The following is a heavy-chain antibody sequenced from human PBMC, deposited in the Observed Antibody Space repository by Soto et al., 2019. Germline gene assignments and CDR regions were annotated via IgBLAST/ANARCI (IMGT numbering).Heavy chain of an antibody. CDR1: GFTFSSYR. CDR2: IKQDGSEK. V-gene: IGHV3-7*04. CDR3: ARVFCGGDCPRYYFEY. Sequence: GGSLRLSCAASGFTFSSYRMSWVRQTPGKGLEWVANIKQDGSEKYYVDSVKGRFTISRDNAKNSVYLQMNSLRAEDTAVYYCARVFCGGDCPRYYFEYWGQGTLVTVSS. J-gene: IGHJ4*02. D-gene: IGHD2-21*02.